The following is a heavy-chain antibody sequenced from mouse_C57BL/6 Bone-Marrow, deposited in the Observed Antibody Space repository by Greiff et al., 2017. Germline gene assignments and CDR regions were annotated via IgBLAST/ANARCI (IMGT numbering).Heavy chain of an antibody. J-gene: IGHJ4*01. Sequence: EVQLVESGGGLVQPKGSLKLSCAASGFSFNTYAMNWVRQAPGQGLEWVARIRSKSNNYATYYAHSVKDRITISRSDSESMLYLQMNNLKTEDTAMYYCVRHWLGAMAYWGQGTSVTVSA. CDR2: IRSKSNNYAT. CDR1: GFSFNTYA. CDR3: VRHWLGAMAY. V-gene: IGHV10-1*01.